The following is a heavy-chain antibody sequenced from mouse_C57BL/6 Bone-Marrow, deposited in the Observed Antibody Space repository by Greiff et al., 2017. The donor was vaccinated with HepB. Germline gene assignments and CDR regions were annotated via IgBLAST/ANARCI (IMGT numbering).Heavy chain of an antibody. J-gene: IGHJ3*01. CDR2: IDPANGNT. CDR3: GFAY. CDR1: GFNIKNTY. V-gene: IGHV14-3*01. Sequence: EVQLQQSVAELVRPGASVKLSCTASGFNIKNTYMPWVKQRPEQGLEWIGRIDPANGNTKYAPKFQGKATITADTSSNTAYLQLSSLTSEDTAIYYCGFAYWGQGTLVTVSA.